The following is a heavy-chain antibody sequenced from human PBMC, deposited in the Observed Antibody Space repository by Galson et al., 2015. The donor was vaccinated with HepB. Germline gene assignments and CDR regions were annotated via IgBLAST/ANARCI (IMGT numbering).Heavy chain of an antibody. CDR3: TTDQAAAYIETPGPGNY. V-gene: IGHV3-15*01. CDR2: IKSKTDGGTT. Sequence: SLRLSCAASGFTFSNAWMSWVRQAPGKGLEWVGRIKSKTDGGTTDYAAPVKGRFTISRDDSKNTLYLQMNSLKTEDTAVYYCTTDQAAAYIETPGPGNYWGQGTLATVSS. D-gene: IGHD2-2*01. J-gene: IGHJ4*02. CDR1: GFTFSNAW.